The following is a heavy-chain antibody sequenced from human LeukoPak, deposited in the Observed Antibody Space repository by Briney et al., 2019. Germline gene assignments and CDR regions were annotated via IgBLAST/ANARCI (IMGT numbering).Heavy chain of an antibody. D-gene: IGHD4-11*01. CDR1: GFTFDDYG. V-gene: IGHV3-20*04. Sequence: GGSLRLSCAASGFTFDDYGMSWVRQAPGKGLEWVSGINRNGGSTGYADSVKGRFTISRDNAKNSLYLQMNSLRAGDTALYYCARAGYSNPFYYYYYMDVWGKGTTVTVSS. CDR3: ARAGYSNPFYYYYYMDV. J-gene: IGHJ6*03. CDR2: INRNGGST.